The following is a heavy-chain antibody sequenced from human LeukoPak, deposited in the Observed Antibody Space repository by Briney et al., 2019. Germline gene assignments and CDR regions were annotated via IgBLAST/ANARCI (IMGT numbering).Heavy chain of an antibody. CDR2: IYYSGST. CDR3: ARLDYGDYYFDY. CDR1: GGSISSSSYY. Sequence: PSETLSLTCTVSGGSISSSSYYWGWIRQPPGKGLEWIGGIYYSGSTYYNPSLKSRVTISVDTSKNQFSLKLSSVTAADTAVYYCARLDYGDYYFDYWGQGTLVTVSS. D-gene: IGHD4-17*01. J-gene: IGHJ4*02. V-gene: IGHV4-39*01.